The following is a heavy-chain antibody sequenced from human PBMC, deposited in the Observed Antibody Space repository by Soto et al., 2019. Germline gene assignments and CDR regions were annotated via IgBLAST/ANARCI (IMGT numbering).Heavy chain of an antibody. J-gene: IGHJ4*02. V-gene: IGHV1-69*01. D-gene: IGHD3-3*01. CDR3: ASRYTYYDFWSGYPGALDY. CDR1: GFTFSSYA. CDR2: IIPIFGTA. Sequence: VQLVGSGGGLVKPGGSLRLSCAASGFTFSSYAISWVRQAPGQGLEWMGGIIPIFGTANYAQKFQGRVTITADESTSTAYMELSSLRSEDTAVYYCASRYTYYDFWSGYPGALDYWGQGTLVTVSS.